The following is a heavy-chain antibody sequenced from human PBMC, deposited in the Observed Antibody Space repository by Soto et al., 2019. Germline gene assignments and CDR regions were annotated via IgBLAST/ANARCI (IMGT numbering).Heavy chain of an antibody. CDR1: GFTFSDYC. V-gene: IGHV3-11*04. D-gene: IGHD3-16*01. CDR2: ISSSAKTI. Sequence: QVQLVESGGGLVKPGGSLRLSCAASGFTFSDYCMSWIRQAPGKGLEWVSYISSSAKTIYYADSVKGRFTISRDNAKSSLYLQMNSLRAEDAAVYYCARDRDSDTFFPYFYGMDVWGQGTTVTVSS. CDR3: ARDRDSDTFFPYFYGMDV. J-gene: IGHJ6*02.